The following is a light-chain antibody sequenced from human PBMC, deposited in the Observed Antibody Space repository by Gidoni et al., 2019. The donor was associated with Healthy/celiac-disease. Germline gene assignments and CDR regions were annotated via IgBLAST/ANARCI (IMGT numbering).Light chain of an antibody. V-gene: IGKV1-39*01. CDR2: AAS. Sequence: DIQMTQSPSSLSASVGDRVTIPCRASQSISSYLNWYQQKPGKAPKLLIDAASSLQSGVPSRFSGSGSGTDFTLTISSMQPEDFATYYCQQSYSTPPYTFGQGTKLEIK. CDR3: QQSYSTPPYT. J-gene: IGKJ2*01. CDR1: QSISSY.